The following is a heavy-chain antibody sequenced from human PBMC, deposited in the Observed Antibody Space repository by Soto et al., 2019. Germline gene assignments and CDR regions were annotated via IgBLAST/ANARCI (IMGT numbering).Heavy chain of an antibody. Sequence: GGSLRLSCEASGFTFSSYAMSWVRQAPGKGLEWVSAISGSGGSTYYADSVKGRFTISRDNSKNTLYLQMNSLRAEHTAVYYCAKDIMADGSGDNWFDPWVQGTLVTVSS. CDR1: GFTFSSYA. CDR2: ISGSGGST. D-gene: IGHD3-10*01. J-gene: IGHJ5*02. V-gene: IGHV3-23*01. CDR3: AKDIMADGSGDNWFDP.